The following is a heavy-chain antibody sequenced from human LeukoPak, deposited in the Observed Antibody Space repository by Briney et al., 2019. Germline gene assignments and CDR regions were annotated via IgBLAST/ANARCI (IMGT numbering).Heavy chain of an antibody. J-gene: IGHJ4*02. V-gene: IGHV3-23*01. CDR2: ISGSGGDT. Sequence: PGGSLRLSCAASGFTFSNYAMSWVRQAPGKGLEWVSAISGSGGDTYYADSVKGRFTISRDNSKNTLYLHMNSLRAEDTAVYYCAKRYNTLTSYYSHCDHWGQGTLVTVSS. CDR3: AKRYNTLTSYYSHCDH. D-gene: IGHD3-9*01. CDR1: GFTFSNYA.